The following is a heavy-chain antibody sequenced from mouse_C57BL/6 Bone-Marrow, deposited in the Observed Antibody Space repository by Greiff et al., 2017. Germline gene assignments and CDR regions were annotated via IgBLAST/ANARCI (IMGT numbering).Heavy chain of an antibody. CDR3: ARIIYYGGVYAMDY. D-gene: IGHD2-1*01. J-gene: IGHJ4*01. CDR2: IWWDDDK. CDR1: GFSLSTFGLG. V-gene: IGHV8-8*01. Sequence: QVTLKESGPGILQPSQTLSLTCSFSGFSLSTFGLGVGWIRQPSGKGLEWLAHIWWDDDKSYNPALKSRLNLLKDTSKTQVFLKIANVDTADTTTYYWARIIYYGGVYAMDYWGQGTSVTVSS.